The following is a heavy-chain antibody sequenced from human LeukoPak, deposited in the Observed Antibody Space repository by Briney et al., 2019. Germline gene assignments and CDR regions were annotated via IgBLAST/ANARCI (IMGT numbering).Heavy chain of an antibody. Sequence: PGGSLRLSCAASGFTFSSYSMNWVRQVPGKGLEWVSSISSSSSYIYYADSVKGRFTISRDNAKNSLYLQMNSLRAEDTAVYYCAREANVVVVAANDYWGQGTLVTVSS. CDR2: ISSSSSYI. CDR3: AREANVVVVAANDY. J-gene: IGHJ4*02. V-gene: IGHV3-21*01. CDR1: GFTFSSYS. D-gene: IGHD2-15*01.